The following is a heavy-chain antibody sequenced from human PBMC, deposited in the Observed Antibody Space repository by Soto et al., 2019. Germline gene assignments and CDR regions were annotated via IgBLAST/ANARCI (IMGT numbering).Heavy chain of an antibody. CDR1: GYRFETYS. D-gene: IGHD1-26*01. CDR2: ISAYSVDT. Sequence: EASVNVSCKSSGYRFETYSITWVRQAPGQGLEWMGWISAYSVDTYSAQKFQDRLTMTKDTSTGTAYMELRSLTSDDTAVYYCARGHGAIRGALDVWGQGTTVTVSS. CDR3: ARGHGAIRGALDV. V-gene: IGHV1-18*01. J-gene: IGHJ6*02.